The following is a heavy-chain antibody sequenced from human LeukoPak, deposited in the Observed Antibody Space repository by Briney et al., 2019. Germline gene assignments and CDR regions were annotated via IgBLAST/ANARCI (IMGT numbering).Heavy chain of an antibody. CDR3: ATLGPPAKPWDSSGYILDY. D-gene: IGHD3-22*01. CDR1: GYTFTGYY. J-gene: IGHJ4*02. Sequence: ASVKVSCKASGYTFTGYYMHWVRQAPGQGLEWMGWINPNSGGTNYAQKFQGRVTMTRDTSISTAYMELSRLRSEDTAVYYCATLGPPAKPWDSSGYILDYWGQGTLVTVSS. CDR2: INPNSGGT. V-gene: IGHV1-2*02.